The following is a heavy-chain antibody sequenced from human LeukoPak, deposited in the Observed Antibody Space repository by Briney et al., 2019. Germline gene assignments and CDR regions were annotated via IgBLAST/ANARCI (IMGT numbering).Heavy chain of an antibody. D-gene: IGHD6-6*01. J-gene: IGHJ1*01. CDR3: ARPPQYSSSSYFQH. CDR1: GFTFSSYW. V-gene: IGHV4-38-2*01. Sequence: GSLRLSCAASGFTFSSYWMSWIRQPPGKGLEWIGSIYHSGSTYYNPSLKSRVTISVDTSKNQFSLKLSSVTAADTAVYYCARPPQYSSSSYFQHWGQGTLVTVSS. CDR2: IYHSGST.